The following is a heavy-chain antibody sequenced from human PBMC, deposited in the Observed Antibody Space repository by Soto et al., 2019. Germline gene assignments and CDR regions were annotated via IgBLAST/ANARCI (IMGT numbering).Heavy chain of an antibody. Sequence: GGSLRLSCAASGFTFSSYGMHWVRQAPGKGLEWVAVISYDGSNKYYADSVKGRFTISRDNPKNTLYLQMNSLRAEDTAVYYCAKDPSWQGGGYYYYGMDVWGQGTTVTVSS. D-gene: IGHD1-26*01. CDR1: GFTFSSYG. CDR3: AKDPSWQGGGYYYYGMDV. V-gene: IGHV3-30*18. CDR2: ISYDGSNK. J-gene: IGHJ6*02.